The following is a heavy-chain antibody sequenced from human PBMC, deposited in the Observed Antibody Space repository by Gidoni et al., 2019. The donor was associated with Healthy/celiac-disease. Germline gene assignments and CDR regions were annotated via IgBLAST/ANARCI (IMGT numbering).Heavy chain of an antibody. CDR2: INPSSGGT. CDR3: ARDAPMVRGVIHFDY. V-gene: IGHV1-2*02. Sequence: QVQLVQSGAEVKKPGASVKVSCKASGDTFTGYYMHWVRQAPGQGLAWMGWINPSSGGTNYAQKFQGRVTMTRDTSISTAYMELSRLRSDDTAVYYCARDAPMVRGVIHFDYWGQGTLVTVSS. CDR1: GDTFTGYY. D-gene: IGHD3-10*01. J-gene: IGHJ4*02.